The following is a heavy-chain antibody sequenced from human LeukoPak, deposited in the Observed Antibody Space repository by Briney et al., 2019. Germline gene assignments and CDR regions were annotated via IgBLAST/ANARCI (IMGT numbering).Heavy chain of an antibody. Sequence: ASVKVSCKASGYTFIDYYMNWVRQAPGQGLEWMGWINTNTGETNYAQKFQGRVTMTRDTSISTAYMELSRLRSDDTAVYYCARDPTGSSGWYNWFDPWGQGTLVTVSS. J-gene: IGHJ5*02. CDR1: GYTFIDYY. V-gene: IGHV1-2*02. D-gene: IGHD6-19*01. CDR2: INTNTGET. CDR3: ARDPTGSSGWYNWFDP.